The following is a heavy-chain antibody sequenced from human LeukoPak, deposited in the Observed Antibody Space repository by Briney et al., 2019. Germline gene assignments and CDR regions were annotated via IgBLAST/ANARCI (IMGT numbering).Heavy chain of an antibody. CDR3: TTVKRGRYWAYYYYCMDV. V-gene: IGHV3-15*01. D-gene: IGHD1-26*01. CDR2: IKTKTDGVTT. Sequence: GGSLRLSCAASGFTFSNAWMTWVRQAPGKGLEWVGRIKTKTDGVTTDYAAPVKGRFTISRDDSKNTLYLQMNSLKSEDTAVYYCTTVKRGRYWAYYYYCMDVWGQGTTVTVSS. CDR1: GFTFSNAW. J-gene: IGHJ6*02.